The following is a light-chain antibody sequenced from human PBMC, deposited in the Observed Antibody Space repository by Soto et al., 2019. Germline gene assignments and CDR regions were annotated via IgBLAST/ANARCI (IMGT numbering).Light chain of an antibody. J-gene: IGLJ1*01. V-gene: IGLV1-40*01. Sequence: QPVLTQPPSVSGAPGQRVTISCTGSSSNIGAGYDVHWYQQLPGTAPKPLIYGNSNRPSGVPDRFSGSKSGTSATLVITGLQAEDEADYCCQSYDNSLSGYVFGTGTKLTVL. CDR1: SSNIGAGYD. CDR3: QSYDNSLSGYV. CDR2: GNS.